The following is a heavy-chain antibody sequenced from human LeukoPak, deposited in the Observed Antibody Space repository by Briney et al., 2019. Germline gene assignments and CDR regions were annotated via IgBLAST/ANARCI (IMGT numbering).Heavy chain of an antibody. CDR2: ISGSGGGT. J-gene: IGHJ3*01. CDR3: VQEGPRGLAFDV. V-gene: IGHV3-23*01. CDR1: GVTFSGYV. Sequence: GGSLRLSCEASGVTFSGYVMSWVRQAPGKGPEWVSGISGSGGGTYYADFVKGRFAISRDNSKNTLYLQMNSLRAEDSAVYYCVQEGPRGLAFDVWGQGTKVTVSS.